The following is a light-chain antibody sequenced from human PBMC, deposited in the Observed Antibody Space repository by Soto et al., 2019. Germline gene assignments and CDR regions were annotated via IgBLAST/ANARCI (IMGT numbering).Light chain of an antibody. Sequence: QSALTQPASVSGSPGQSITISCTGTNSDIGNYNYVSWYQQHPGKAPKLMIYEVNHRPSGVSNRFSGSKSGNTASLTISGLQAEDEAYYYCSSYTTSTARVFGGGTKLTVL. CDR3: SSYTTSTARV. CDR1: NSDIGNYNY. CDR2: EVN. J-gene: IGLJ3*02. V-gene: IGLV2-14*01.